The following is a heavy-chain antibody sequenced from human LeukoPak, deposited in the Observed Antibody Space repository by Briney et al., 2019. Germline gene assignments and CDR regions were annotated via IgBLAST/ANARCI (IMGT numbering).Heavy chain of an antibody. J-gene: IGHJ4*02. D-gene: IGHD3-10*01. CDR3: ARDGRFGEIGD. V-gene: IGHV4-61*02. CDR2: IYTSGST. Sequence: SETLSLTCTVSGGSISSGSYYWSWIRQPAGKGLEWIGRIYTSGSTNYNPSLKSRVTISVDTSKNQFSLKLSSVTAADTAVYYCARDGRFGEIGDWGQGTLVTVSS. CDR1: GGSISSGSYY.